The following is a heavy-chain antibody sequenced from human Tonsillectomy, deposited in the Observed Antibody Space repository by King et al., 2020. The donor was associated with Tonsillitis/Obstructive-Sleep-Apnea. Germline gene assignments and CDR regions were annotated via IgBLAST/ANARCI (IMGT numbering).Heavy chain of an antibody. V-gene: IGHV3-48*02. CDR3: ARDPRRGSSSLDY. Sequence: VQLVESGGGLVQPGGSLRLSCAGSGFTFSSYSMNWVRQAPGKGLEGVSYISSSSITIYYAASVKGRFTISRDNAKNSLYLQMNSLRDEDTAVYYCARDPRRGSSSLDYWGQGILVTVSS. D-gene: IGHD6-13*01. CDR1: GFTFSSYS. J-gene: IGHJ4*02. CDR2: ISSSSITI.